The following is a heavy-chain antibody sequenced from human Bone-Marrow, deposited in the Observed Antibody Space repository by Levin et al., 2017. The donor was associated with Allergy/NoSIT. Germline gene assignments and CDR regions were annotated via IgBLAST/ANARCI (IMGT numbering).Heavy chain of an antibody. D-gene: IGHD2/OR15-2a*01. J-gene: IGHJ4*02. CDR2: IDWDDDK. V-gene: IGHV2-70*11. CDR3: ARTRIESMPRFDS. CDR1: GFSLSSSGMS. Sequence: SGPTLVKPTQTLTLTCTFSGFSLSSSGMSVSWIRQPPGKALEWLARIDWDDDKYYDESLLTRLTISKDTYRNQVVLTMANMMPLDTATYFCARTRIESMPRFDSWGQGIRVTVSS.